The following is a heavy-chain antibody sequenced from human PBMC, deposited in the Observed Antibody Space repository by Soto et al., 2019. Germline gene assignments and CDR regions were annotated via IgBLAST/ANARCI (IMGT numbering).Heavy chain of an antibody. CDR1: GFSLITSLMF. D-gene: IGHD6-13*01. Sequence: SGPTLVNPTHTITLTCTFSGFSLITSLMFLMWIRHPPGKALEWLALIDWDDDKLYSTSLKTRLTISKDTSKNQVVLTMTNMDPVDTATYYCARIRGYSSSRGFDPWGQGTLVTVSS. J-gene: IGHJ5*02. V-gene: IGHV2-70*01. CDR2: IDWDDDK. CDR3: ARIRGYSSSRGFDP.